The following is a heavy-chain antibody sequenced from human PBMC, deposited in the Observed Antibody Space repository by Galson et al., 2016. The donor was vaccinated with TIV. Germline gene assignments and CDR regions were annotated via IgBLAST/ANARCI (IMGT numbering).Heavy chain of an antibody. D-gene: IGHD3-22*01. J-gene: IGHJ4*02. CDR1: GYNFSLYW. Sequence: QSGAEVKKPGESLKISCQASGYNFSLYWIGWVRQMPGKGLEWMGVIYPGDSDTRYSPSFQGQVTISADKSISTAFLQWSSLKPSDTAIYYGARADYDNGGYWGPGTLVTVSS. V-gene: IGHV5-51*01. CDR3: ARADYDNGGY. CDR2: IYPGDSDT.